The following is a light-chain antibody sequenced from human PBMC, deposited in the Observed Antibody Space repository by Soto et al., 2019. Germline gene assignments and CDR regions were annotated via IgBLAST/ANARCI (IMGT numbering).Light chain of an antibody. CDR1: SSDVGGYNY. CDR3: SSYAGSSNV. CDR2: EVN. V-gene: IGLV2-8*01. Sequence: QSVLTQPASASGSPGQSVAISCTGISSDVGGYNYVSWYQQHPGKAPKLMIYEVNKRPSGVPDRFSGSKSGNTASLTVSGLQAEDEADYYCSSYAGSSNVFGTGTKVTVL. J-gene: IGLJ1*01.